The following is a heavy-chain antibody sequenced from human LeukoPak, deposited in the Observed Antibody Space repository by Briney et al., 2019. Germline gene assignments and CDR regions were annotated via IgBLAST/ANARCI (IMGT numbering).Heavy chain of an antibody. CDR1: GYTFTGYY. J-gene: IGHJ3*01. V-gene: IGHV1-2*02. D-gene: IGHD2-2*01. CDR3: ASKGGGSCSSSHCQGAFDF. CDR2: INPNSGGT. Sequence: ASVKVSCKASGYTFTGYYMHWVRQAPGQGLEWMGWINPNSGGTNYAQKFQGRVTMTRDTSISTAYMELSRLRSDDTAVYYCASKGGGSCSSSHCQGAFDFWGQGSMVTVSS.